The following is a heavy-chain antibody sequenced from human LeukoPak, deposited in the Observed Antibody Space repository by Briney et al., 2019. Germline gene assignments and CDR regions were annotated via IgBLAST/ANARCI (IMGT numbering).Heavy chain of an antibody. J-gene: IGHJ4*02. CDR1: GFTFSSYA. CDR2: ISGSGGTT. V-gene: IGHV3-23*01. Sequence: GGSLRLSCAASGFTFSSYAMTWVRQAPGKGLEWVSAISGSGGTTYYADSVRGRFTITRDNSKYTLYLQMNSLRAEDTALYYCAEGLINDWSALESWGQGTLVTVSS. CDR3: AEGLINDWSALES. D-gene: IGHD3-9*01.